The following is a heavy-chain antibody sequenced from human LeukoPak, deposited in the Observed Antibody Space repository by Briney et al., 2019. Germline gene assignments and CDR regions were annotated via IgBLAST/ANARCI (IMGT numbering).Heavy chain of an antibody. CDR1: GGSISSSPYY. CDR3: ASPRAERSTWYAVDY. V-gene: IGHV4-39*07. Sequence: PSETLSLTCTVSGGSISSSPYYWGWIRQPPGKGLEWIGEINHSGSTNYNPSLKSRVTISVDTSKNQFSLKLSSVTAADTAVYYCASPRAERSTWYAVDYWGQGTLVTVSA. J-gene: IGHJ4*02. CDR2: INHSGST. D-gene: IGHD6-13*01.